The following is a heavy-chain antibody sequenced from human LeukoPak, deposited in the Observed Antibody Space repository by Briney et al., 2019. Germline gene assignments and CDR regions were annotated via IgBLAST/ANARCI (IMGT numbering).Heavy chain of an antibody. CDR2: ISSSSSYI. V-gene: IGHV3-21*01. J-gene: IGHJ3*02. D-gene: IGHD3-22*01. CDR3: ARSDTDYYDSSGYPGGADAFDI. Sequence: GGSLRLSCAASGFTFSSYSMNWVRQAPGKGLEWVSSISSSSSYIYYADSVKGRFTISRDNAKNSLYLQMNSLRAEDTAVYYCARSDTDYYDSSGYPGGADAFDIWGQGTMVTVSP. CDR1: GFTFSSYS.